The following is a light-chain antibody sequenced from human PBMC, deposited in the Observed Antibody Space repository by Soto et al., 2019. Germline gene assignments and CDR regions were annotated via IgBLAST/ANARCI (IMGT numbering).Light chain of an antibody. CDR2: EVS. Sequence: QSALTQPASASRSPGQSITISCTGTSSDVGSYNLVSWCQHHPGKVPELVIFEVSRRPSGVSSRFAGSKSGASASLAIAGLQAEDEADYYCQSYDIGLTGFYVSGTGTKVTVL. CDR1: SSDVGSYNL. V-gene: IGLV2-23*02. J-gene: IGLJ1*01. CDR3: QSYDIGLTGFYV.